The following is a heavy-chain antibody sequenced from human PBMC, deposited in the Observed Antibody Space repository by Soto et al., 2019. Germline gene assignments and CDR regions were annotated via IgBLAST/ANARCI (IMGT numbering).Heavy chain of an antibody. CDR3: ARGRYCLTGSCFPNWFDS. J-gene: IGHJ5*01. D-gene: IGHD2-15*01. V-gene: IGHV4-30-4*01. CDR2: IYKSATT. CDR1: GDSISTVDYF. Sequence: NPSETLSLTCSVSGDSISTVDYFWAWIRQPPGQTLEYIGYIYKSATTYYNPSFESRVAISLDTSKSQFSLTVTSVTAGDTAVYFCARGRYCLTGSCFPNWFDSWGWGTLVTVSS.